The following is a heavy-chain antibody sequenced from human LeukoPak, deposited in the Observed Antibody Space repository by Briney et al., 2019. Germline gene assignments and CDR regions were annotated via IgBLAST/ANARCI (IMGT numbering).Heavy chain of an antibody. CDR1: GGSFSGYY. V-gene: IGHV4-34*01. CDR2: INHSGSA. J-gene: IGHJ4*02. CDR3: ARTSPRRQKYYYDSSGSADY. D-gene: IGHD3-22*01. Sequence: SETLSLTCAVYGGSFSGYYWSWIRPPPGKGLEWIGEINHSGSANYNPSLKSRVTISVDTSKNQFSLKLSSVTAADTAVYYCARTSPRRQKYYYDSSGSADYWGQGTLVTVSS.